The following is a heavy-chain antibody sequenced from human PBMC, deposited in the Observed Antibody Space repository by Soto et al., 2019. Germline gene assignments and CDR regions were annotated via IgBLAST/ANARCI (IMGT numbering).Heavy chain of an antibody. Sequence: QVQLVQSGAEVKKPGSSVKVSCKASGGTFSNYAISWVRQAPGQGLEWMGGITPIFGTTTYAQRLQGRVTITADESSTTAHMELSSLRSEDTAVYYCARVITVTPVGYYGMDVWAKGPRSPSP. CDR3: ARVITVTPVGYYGMDV. CDR2: ITPIFGTT. D-gene: IGHD4-4*01. CDR1: GGTFSNYA. V-gene: IGHV1-69*01. J-gene: IGHJ6*02.